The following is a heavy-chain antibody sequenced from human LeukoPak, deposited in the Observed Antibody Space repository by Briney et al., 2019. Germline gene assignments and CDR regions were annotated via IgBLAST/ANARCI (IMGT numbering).Heavy chain of an antibody. CDR2: IHKSGST. V-gene: IGHV4-4*02. CDR3: AKEIVGAPTPGAY. J-gene: IGHJ4*02. CDR1: TDSITSNW. D-gene: IGHD1-26*01. Sequence: SETLSLACAVSTDSITSNWWSWVRQPPGKGLEWIGEIHKSGSTNYYPSLQSRVTISIDKSKNQIALELTSVTAADTAVYYCAKEIVGAPTPGAYWGQGILVTVSS.